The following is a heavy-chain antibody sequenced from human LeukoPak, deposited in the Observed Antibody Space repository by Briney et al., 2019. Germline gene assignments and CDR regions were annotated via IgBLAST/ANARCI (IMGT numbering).Heavy chain of an antibody. D-gene: IGHD3-3*01. J-gene: IGHJ4*02. CDR2: ISGSGGST. CDR1: GFTFDDYG. CDR3: AKDSSIHLNYDFWSGYSRFDY. V-gene: IGHV3-23*01. Sequence: PGGSLRLSCAASGFTFDDYGMSWVRQAPGKGLEWVSAISGSGGSTYYADSVKGRFTISRDNSKNTLYLQMNSLRAEDTAVYYCAKDSSIHLNYDFWSGYSRFDYWGQGTLVTVSS.